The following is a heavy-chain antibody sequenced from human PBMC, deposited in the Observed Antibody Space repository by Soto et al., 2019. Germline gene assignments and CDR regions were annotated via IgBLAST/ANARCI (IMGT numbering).Heavy chain of an antibody. D-gene: IGHD6-13*01. V-gene: IGHV3-30-3*01. J-gene: IGHJ4*02. CDR3: ARDTLAAPSYYFDY. CDR1: GFTFSSYA. CDR2: ISYDGSNK. Sequence: PGGSLRLSCAASGFTFSSYAMHWVRQAPGKGLEWVAVISYDGSNKYYADSVKGRFTISRDNSKNTLYLQMNSLRAEDTAVYYCARDTLAAPSYYFDYWGQGTLVTVSS.